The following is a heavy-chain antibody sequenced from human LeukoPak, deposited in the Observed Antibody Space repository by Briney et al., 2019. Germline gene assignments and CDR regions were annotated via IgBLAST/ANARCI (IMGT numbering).Heavy chain of an antibody. CDR3: ARAREVNSHYYYYYMDV. J-gene: IGHJ6*03. CDR1: GGTFSSYA. D-gene: IGHD4-23*01. CDR2: IIPIFGTA. Sequence: SVKVSCKASGGTFSSYAISWVRQAPGQGLEWMGGIIPIFGTANYAQKFQGRVTITADESTSTAYMELSSLRSEDTAVYYCARAREVNSHYYYYYMDVWGKGTTVTISS. V-gene: IGHV1-69*13.